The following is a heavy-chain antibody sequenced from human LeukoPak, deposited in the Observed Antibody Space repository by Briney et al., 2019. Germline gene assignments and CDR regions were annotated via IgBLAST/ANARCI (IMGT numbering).Heavy chain of an antibody. CDR3: ARATQADAFDI. CDR2: IYYSGTS. Sequence: PSETLSLTCTVSGGSISSYYWSWIRQPPGKGLEWVGYIYYSGTSNYNPSLKSRITISVDTSKNQFSLNLTSVTAADTAVYYCARATQADAFDIWGQGTMVTVSS. J-gene: IGHJ3*02. CDR1: GGSISSYY. V-gene: IGHV4-59*01.